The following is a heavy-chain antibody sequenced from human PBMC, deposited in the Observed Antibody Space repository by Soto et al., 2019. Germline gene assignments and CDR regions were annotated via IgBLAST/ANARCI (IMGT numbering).Heavy chain of an antibody. CDR1: GGSITSYY. CDR2: LYYSGNT. CDR3: ARHGGITMVRGVLTTFDI. Sequence: LCGGSITSYYWSWIRQPPGKVLEWIGCLYYSGNTNYNPSLKGRVTISVDTSKNQLSLKLNSVTAADTAIYYCARHGGITMVRGVLTTFDIWGQGTVVTVSS. D-gene: IGHD3-10*01. J-gene: IGHJ3*02. V-gene: IGHV4-59*08.